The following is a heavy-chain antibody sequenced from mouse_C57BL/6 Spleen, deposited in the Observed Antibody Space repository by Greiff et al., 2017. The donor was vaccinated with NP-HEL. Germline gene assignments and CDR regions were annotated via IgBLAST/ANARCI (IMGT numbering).Heavy chain of an antibody. D-gene: IGHD1-1*01. CDR1: GYTFTEYT. V-gene: IGHV1-62-2*01. CDR3: ARHASYYGSSYGAMDY. CDR2: FYPGSGSI. J-gene: IGHJ4*01. Sequence: VKVVESGAELVKPGASVKLSCKASGYTFTEYTIHWVKQRSGQGLEWIGWFYPGSGSIKYNEKFKDKATLTADKSSSTVYMELSRLTSEDSAVYFCARHASYYGSSYGAMDYWGQGTSVTVSS.